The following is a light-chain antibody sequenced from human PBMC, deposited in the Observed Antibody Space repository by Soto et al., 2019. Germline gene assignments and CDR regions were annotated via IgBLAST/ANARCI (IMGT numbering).Light chain of an antibody. J-gene: IGLJ1*01. V-gene: IGLV1-40*01. CDR3: QSYDSSLSGSYV. CDR1: SSNIGAGYD. Sequence: QSVLTQPPSVSRAPGQRVIISCTGSSSNIGAGYDVHWYQQLPGTAPRLLIYDNNNRPSGVPARFSVSKSDTSASLAITGLQPEDEADYYCQSYDSSLSGSYVFGTGTKVTVL. CDR2: DNN.